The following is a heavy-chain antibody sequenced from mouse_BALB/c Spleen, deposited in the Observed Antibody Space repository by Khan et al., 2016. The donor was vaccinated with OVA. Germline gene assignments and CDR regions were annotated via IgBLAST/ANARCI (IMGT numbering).Heavy chain of an antibody. J-gene: IGHJ3*01. CDR2: IYPGSNNT. Sequence: VQLQQSGAELARPGASVKLSCKASGYTFTDSNINWVKQRTGQGLEWIGEIYPGSNNTYYNEKFKGKATLTADKSSSTAYLQLSSLTSEDSAVYCCAREWGAWFPYWGQGTLVTVSA. CDR1: GYTFTDSN. CDR3: AREWGAWFPY. V-gene: IGHV1-77*01.